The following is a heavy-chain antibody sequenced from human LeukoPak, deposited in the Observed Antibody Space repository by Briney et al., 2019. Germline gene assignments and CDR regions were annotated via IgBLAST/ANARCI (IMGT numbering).Heavy chain of an antibody. V-gene: IGHV3-9*03. Sequence: PGGSLRLSCAASGFTFDDYAMHWVRQAPGKGLEWVSGISWNSGSIGYADSVKGRFTISRDNAKNSLYLQMNSLRAEDMALYYCAKVITPDYGDPSYFDLWGRGTLVTVSS. CDR3: AKVITPDYGDPSYFDL. CDR2: ISWNSGSI. CDR1: GFTFDDYA. J-gene: IGHJ2*01. D-gene: IGHD4-17*01.